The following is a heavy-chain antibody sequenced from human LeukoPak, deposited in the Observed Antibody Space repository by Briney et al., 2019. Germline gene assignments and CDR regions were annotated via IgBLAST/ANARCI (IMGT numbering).Heavy chain of an antibody. J-gene: IGHJ4*02. CDR1: GFPFSSYE. Sequence: PGGSLRLSCVASGFPFSSYEMTWVRQAPGKGLEWVSYISTSGSTINYADSVKGRFTISRDNARNSLYLQMNSLRAEDTAVYYCARDWRYSSSYYVYWGQGTLVTVSS. D-gene: IGHD6-6*01. CDR2: ISTSGSTI. CDR3: ARDWRYSSSYYVY. V-gene: IGHV3-48*03.